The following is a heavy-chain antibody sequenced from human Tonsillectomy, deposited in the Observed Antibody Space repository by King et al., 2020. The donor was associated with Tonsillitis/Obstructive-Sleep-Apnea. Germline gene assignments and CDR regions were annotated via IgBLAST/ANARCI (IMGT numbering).Heavy chain of an antibody. CDR3: ARPHHPSWYFDL. CDR1: GITSSTYW. Sequence: VQLVESGGGLVQPGGSLKISCAASGITSSTYWMTWVRQAPGKGLEWVANINQDGREKYYVDSVKGRFTISRDNAKNSLYLQMNSLRAEDTAVYYCARPHHPSWYFDLWGRGTLVTVSS. CDR2: INQDGREK. J-gene: IGHJ2*01. V-gene: IGHV3-7*03.